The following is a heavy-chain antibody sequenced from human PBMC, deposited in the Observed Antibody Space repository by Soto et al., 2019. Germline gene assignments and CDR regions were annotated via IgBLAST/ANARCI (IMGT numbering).Heavy chain of an antibody. D-gene: IGHD3-10*01. J-gene: IGHJ4*02. CDR3: ARGRYGEY. Sequence: QVHLVQSGAEVKKPGASVKVSCKGSGYIFTTYGITWVRQAPGQGLEWLGWISAHNGNTNYAQKLQGRVTVTRDTSTSTAYMELMNLRSDDTAVYYCARGRYGEYWGQGALVTVSS. CDR2: ISAHNGNT. CDR1: GYIFTTYG. V-gene: IGHV1-18*01.